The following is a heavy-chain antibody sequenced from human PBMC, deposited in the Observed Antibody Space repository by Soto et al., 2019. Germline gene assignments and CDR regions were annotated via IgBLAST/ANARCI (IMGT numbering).Heavy chain of an antibody. CDR3: ARDRPYYYDSSGYYPLSY. J-gene: IGHJ4*02. D-gene: IGHD3-22*01. CDR2: ISYDGSNK. CDR1: GFTFSSYA. V-gene: IGHV3-30-3*01. Sequence: PGGSLRLSCAASGFTFSSYAMHWVRQAPGKGLEWVAVISYDGSNKYYADSVKGRFTISRDNSKNTLYLQMNSLRAEDTAVYYCARDRPYYYDSSGYYPLSYWGQGTLVTVSS.